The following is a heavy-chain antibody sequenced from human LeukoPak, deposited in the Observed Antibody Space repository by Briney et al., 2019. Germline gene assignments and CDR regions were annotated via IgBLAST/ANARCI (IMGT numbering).Heavy chain of an antibody. J-gene: IGHJ4*02. CDR1: GFTFSSYS. CDR3: AIDANSMAPFDY. V-gene: IGHV3-21*01. D-gene: IGHD2-8*01. Sequence: GGSLRLSCAASGFTFSSYSMNWVRQAPGKGLEWVSSISSSSSYIYYADSVKGRFTISRDNAKNSLYLQMNSLRAEDTAVYYCAIDANSMAPFDYWGQGTLVTVSS. CDR2: ISSSSSYI.